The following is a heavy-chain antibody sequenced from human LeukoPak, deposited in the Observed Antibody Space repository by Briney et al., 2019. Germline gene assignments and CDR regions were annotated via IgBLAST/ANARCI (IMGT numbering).Heavy chain of an antibody. J-gene: IGHJ1*01. V-gene: IGHV4-31*03. CDR1: GGSISSGGYY. CDR3: ARARDYYDSSGYYPEYFQH. CDR2: IYYSGST. D-gene: IGHD3-22*01. Sequence: SETLSLTCTVSGGSISSGGYYWSWIRQHPGKGLEWIGYIYYSGSTYYTPSLKSRVTISVDTSKNQFSLKLSSVTAADTAVYYCARARDYYDSSGYYPEYFQHWGQGTLVTVSS.